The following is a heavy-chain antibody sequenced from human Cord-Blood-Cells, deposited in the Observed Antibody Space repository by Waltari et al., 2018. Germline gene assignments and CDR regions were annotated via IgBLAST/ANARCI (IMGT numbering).Heavy chain of an antibody. CDR2: INHSGST. J-gene: IGHJ4*02. CDR1: GGSFSGYY. Sequence: QVQLQQWGAGLWKPSETLSLAGAVQGGSFSGYYWRWTRQTPGKGLEWLGEINHSGSTNYNPSPKSRVTISVDTSKTQFSLKLSSVTAADTAVYYCARGGGLYYYDSSGFDYWGQATLVTVSS. CDR3: ARGGGLYYYDSSGFDY. V-gene: IGHV4-34*01. D-gene: IGHD3-22*01.